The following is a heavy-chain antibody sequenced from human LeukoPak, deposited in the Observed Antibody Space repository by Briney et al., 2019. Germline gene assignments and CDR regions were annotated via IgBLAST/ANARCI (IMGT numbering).Heavy chain of an antibody. Sequence: SETLSLTCTVSGGSISSGGYYWSWIRQHPGKGLGWIGYIYYSGSTYYNPSLKSRVTISVDTSKNQFSLKLSSVTAADTAVYYCARTGSGPSHDYYYGMDVWGQGTTVTVSS. CDR2: IYYSGST. CDR3: ARTGSGPSHDYYYGMDV. J-gene: IGHJ6*02. D-gene: IGHD3-10*01. CDR1: GGSISSGGYY. V-gene: IGHV4-31*03.